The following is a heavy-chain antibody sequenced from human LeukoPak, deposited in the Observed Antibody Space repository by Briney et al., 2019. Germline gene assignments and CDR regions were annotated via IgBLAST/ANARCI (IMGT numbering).Heavy chain of an antibody. Sequence: PGGSLRLSCAASGFTFSSYAMSWVRQAPGKGLEWVSAISGSGGSTYYADSVKDRFTISRDNSKNTLYLQMNSLRAEDTAVYYCAKSRKGSSSTLDYWGQGTLVTVSS. CDR2: ISGSGGST. J-gene: IGHJ4*02. CDR1: GFTFSSYA. V-gene: IGHV3-23*01. CDR3: AKSRKGSSSTLDY. D-gene: IGHD6-13*01.